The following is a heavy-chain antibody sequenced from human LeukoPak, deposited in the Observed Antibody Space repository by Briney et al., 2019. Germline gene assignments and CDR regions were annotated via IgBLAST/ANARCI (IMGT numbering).Heavy chain of an antibody. CDR2: INPNSGGT. CDR3: AREVVRRRAFDI. Sequence: ASVKVSCKASGYTFTSYGISWVRQAPGQGLEWMGWINPNSGGTNYAQKFQGRVTMTRDTSISTAYMELSRLRSDDTAVYYCAREVVRRRAFDIWGQGTMVTVSS. J-gene: IGHJ3*02. V-gene: IGHV1-2*02. CDR1: GYTFTSYG. D-gene: IGHD2-2*01.